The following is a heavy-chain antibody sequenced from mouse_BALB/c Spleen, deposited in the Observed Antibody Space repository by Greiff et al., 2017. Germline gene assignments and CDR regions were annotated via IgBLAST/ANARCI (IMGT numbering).Heavy chain of an antibody. CDR3: SKNSHSTWMDY. CDR2: IWRGGST. D-gene: IGHD2-1*01. CDR1: GFSLTSYG. V-gene: IGHV2-5-1*01. J-gene: IGHJ4*01. Sequence: QVQLKESGPSLVKPSQSLSITCTVSGFSLTSYGVHWVRQSPGKGLEWLGVIWRGGSTAYNAAFMSRLSITKDNSKSQVFFKMNSLQADDTAIYYCSKNSHSTWMDYWGQGTSVTVSA.